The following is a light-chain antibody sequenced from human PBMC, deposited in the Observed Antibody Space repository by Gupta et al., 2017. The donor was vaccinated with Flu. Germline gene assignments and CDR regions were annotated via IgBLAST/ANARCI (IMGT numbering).Light chain of an antibody. CDR1: SSDVGCYNY. CDR3: SSYTSISSVV. Sequence: QPALTQPSSVSGSPGQSITISCTGTSSDVGCYNYVSCYHQHPGKAPKLMIYDVSDRPTGVANRFSGSKSDNTASLTISGLQAEDEADYYCSSYTSISSVVFGGGTKLTVL. J-gene: IGLJ2*01. V-gene: IGLV2-14*01. CDR2: DVS.